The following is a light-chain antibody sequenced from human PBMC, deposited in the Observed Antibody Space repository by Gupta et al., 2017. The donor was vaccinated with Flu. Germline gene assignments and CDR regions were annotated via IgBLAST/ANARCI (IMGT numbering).Light chain of an antibody. CDR3: SSYTSSNSLG. CDR2: EVI. J-gene: IGLJ3*02. V-gene: IGLV2-14*01. CDR1: SSDVGGYNY. Sequence: SITISCTGTSSDVGGYNYVSWYQHHPGKAHKLMIYEVINRPAGVSNRFSGSKSGNTASLTISGLQAEDEADYYCSSYTSSNSLGFGGGTKLTVL.